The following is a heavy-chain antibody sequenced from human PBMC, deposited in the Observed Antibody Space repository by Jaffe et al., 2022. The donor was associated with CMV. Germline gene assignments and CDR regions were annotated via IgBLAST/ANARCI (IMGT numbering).Heavy chain of an antibody. V-gene: IGHV4-39*01. CDR1: GGSISSSSYY. CDR2: IYYSGST. CDR3: ARLGGIAARPGGVYYYYYMDV. J-gene: IGHJ6*03. Sequence: QLQLQESGPGLVKPSETLSLTCTVSGGSISSSSYYWGWIRQPPGKGLEWIGSIYYSGSTYYNPSLKSRVTISVDTSKNQFSLKLSSVTAADTAVYYCARLGGIAARPGGVYYYYYMDVWGKGTTVTVSS. D-gene: IGHD6-6*01.